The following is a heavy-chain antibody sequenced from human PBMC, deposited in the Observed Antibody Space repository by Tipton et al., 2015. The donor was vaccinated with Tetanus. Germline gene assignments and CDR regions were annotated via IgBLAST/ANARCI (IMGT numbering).Heavy chain of an antibody. D-gene: IGHD2-21*01. CDR2: ISGNSGSGDT. V-gene: IGHV3-23*01. Sequence: SLRLSCAASGFTFSSYAINWVRQAPGKGLEWVSGISGNSGSGDTYYADSVRDRFTISRDNPKNTVYLEMNGLRVEDTAIYYCGKGGWWWDFIDYWGQGILVAVSS. CDR3: GKGGWWWDFIDY. CDR1: GFTFSSYA. J-gene: IGHJ4*02.